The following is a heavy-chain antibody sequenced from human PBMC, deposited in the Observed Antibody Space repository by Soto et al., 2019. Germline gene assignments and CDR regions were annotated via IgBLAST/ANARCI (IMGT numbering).Heavy chain of an antibody. CDR1: GDSVSSNSSA. D-gene: IGHD3-10*01. J-gene: IGHJ5*02. Sequence: SQTLSLPCVISGDSVSSNSSACSFIRQSPSRGLEWLGSTYYKSKWYNDYAVSVKSRITINPDTSKNQFSLQLNSVTPEDTAVYYCARYVDRGPNWFDPWGQGTLVTVSS. CDR3: ARYVDRGPNWFDP. CDR2: TYYKSKWYN. V-gene: IGHV6-1*01.